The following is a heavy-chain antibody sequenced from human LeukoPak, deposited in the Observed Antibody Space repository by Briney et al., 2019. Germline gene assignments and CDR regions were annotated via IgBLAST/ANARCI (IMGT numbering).Heavy chain of an antibody. J-gene: IGHJ4*02. CDR1: GGSIHSSGYY. Sequence: SETLSLTCTVSGGSIHSSGYYWGRIRQPLGKGLEWIGSHYYSGSTYYNPSLKSRVTISVDTSKNQFSLKLNSVTAADTAVYYCARHRAGYHVDWWGQGTLVTVSS. CDR2: HYYSGST. V-gene: IGHV4-39*01. CDR3: ARHRAGYHVDW. D-gene: IGHD3-9*01.